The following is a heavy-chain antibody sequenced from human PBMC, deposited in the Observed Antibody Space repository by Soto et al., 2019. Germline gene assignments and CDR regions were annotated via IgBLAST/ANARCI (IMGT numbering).Heavy chain of an antibody. J-gene: IGHJ4*02. D-gene: IGHD1-26*01. Sequence: QPGGSLRLSCAASGFTVSSNYMSWVRQAPGKGLERVSVIYSGGSTYYADSVKGRFTISRDNSKNTLYLQMNSLRAEDTAVYYCAREGSGSYHYYFDYWGQGTQVTVSS. CDR2: IYSGGST. CDR3: AREGSGSYHYYFDY. V-gene: IGHV3-66*01. CDR1: GFTVSSNY.